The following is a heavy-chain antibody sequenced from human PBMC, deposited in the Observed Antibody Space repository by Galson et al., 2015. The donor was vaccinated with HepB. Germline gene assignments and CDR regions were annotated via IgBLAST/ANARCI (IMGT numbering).Heavy chain of an antibody. CDR3: ARDRLDYSNYVYWFDP. J-gene: IGHJ5*02. CDR2: IIPIFGTA. D-gene: IGHD4-11*01. Sequence: SVKVSCKASGGTFSSYAISWVRQAPGQGLEWMGGIIPIFGTANYAQKFQGRVTITADESTSTAYMELSSLRSEDTAVYYCARDRLDYSNYVYWFDPWGQGTLVTVSS. CDR1: GGTFSSYA. V-gene: IGHV1-69*13.